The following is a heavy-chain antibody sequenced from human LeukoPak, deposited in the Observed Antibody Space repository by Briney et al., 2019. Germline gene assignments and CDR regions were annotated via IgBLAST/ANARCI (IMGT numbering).Heavy chain of an antibody. Sequence: GGSLRLSCAASGFTFSDYYIDWVRQAPGKGLEWVGRIRNKANSYTTEYAASVKGRFTISRDDSKNSLYLQMNSLKTEDTAVYYCARNLDSGVGPLSNYWGQGTLVTVSS. V-gene: IGHV3-72*01. J-gene: IGHJ4*02. D-gene: IGHD3-10*01. CDR2: IRNKANSYTT. CDR3: ARNLDSGVGPLSNY. CDR1: GFTFSDYY.